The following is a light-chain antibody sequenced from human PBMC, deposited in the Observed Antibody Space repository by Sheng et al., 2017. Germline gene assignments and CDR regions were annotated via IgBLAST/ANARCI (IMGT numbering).Light chain of an antibody. J-gene: IGKJ5*01. CDR2: EAS. CDR1: QSLSTS. CDR3: QHRSSWQTT. Sequence: EVVLTQSPATLSLSPGDRATLFCRASQSLSTSLAWYRHKPGQPPRLLIFEASNRASGISGRFSGSGSGTDFTLTISSLEPEDFAIYYCQHRSSWQTTFGQGTRLEIK. V-gene: IGKV3-11*01.